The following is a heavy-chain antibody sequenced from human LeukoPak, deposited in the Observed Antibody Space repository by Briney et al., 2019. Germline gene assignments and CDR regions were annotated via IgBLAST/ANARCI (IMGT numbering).Heavy chain of an antibody. CDR2: IYPGDYDT. CDR1: GYSFSSNW. J-gene: IGHJ3*02. CDR3: ARPPFI. Sequence: GESLKISCRGSGYSFSSNWIGWVRQMPGKGLEWMGIIYPGDYDTRYSPSFQGQVTISVDKSISTAYLQWSSLKASDTAMYYCARPPFIWGQGTMVTVSS. V-gene: IGHV5-51*01.